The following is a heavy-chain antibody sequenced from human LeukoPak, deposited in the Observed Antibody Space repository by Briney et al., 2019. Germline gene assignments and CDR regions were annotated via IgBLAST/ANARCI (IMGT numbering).Heavy chain of an antibody. D-gene: IGHD3-3*01. Sequence: ASVKVSCKASGYTFTSYAMNWVRQAPGQGLEWMGWINTNTGNPTYAQGFTGRFVFSLDTSVSTAYLQISSLKAEDTAVYYCARDLFGRSYDFWSGYRGVFDPWGQGTLVTVSS. CDR3: ARDLFGRSYDFWSGYRGVFDP. V-gene: IGHV7-4-1*02. CDR2: INTNTGNP. CDR1: GYTFTSYA. J-gene: IGHJ5*02.